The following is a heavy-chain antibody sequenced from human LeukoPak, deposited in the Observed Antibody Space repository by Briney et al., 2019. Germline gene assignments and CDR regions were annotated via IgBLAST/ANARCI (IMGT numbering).Heavy chain of an antibody. D-gene: IGHD3-9*01. CDR3: ARALVSSEYFDY. CDR2: IIPIFGTA. V-gene: IGHV1-69*05. J-gene: IGHJ4*02. CDR1: VGTFSSYA. Sequence: ASVKVSCKASVGTFSSYAISWVRQAPGQGLEWMGGIIPIFGTANYAQKFQGRVTITTDESTSTAYMELSSLRSEDTAVYYCARALVSSEYFDYWGQGTLVTVSS.